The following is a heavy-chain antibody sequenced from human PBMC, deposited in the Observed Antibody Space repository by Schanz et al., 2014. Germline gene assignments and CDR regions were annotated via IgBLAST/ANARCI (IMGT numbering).Heavy chain of an antibody. D-gene: IGHD5-12*01. CDR1: GGSISNYY. Sequence: QVQLQESGPGLVKPSETLSLTCTVSGGSISNYYWSWIRQPPGKGLEWIGYIYYSGSTNYNPSLKRRVTISVDTSKNQFSLKLSSVTAADTAVYYCARAEINSGYARYYYGMDVWGQGTTVTVS. J-gene: IGHJ6*02. CDR2: IYYSGST. V-gene: IGHV4-59*01. CDR3: ARAEINSGYARYYYGMDV.